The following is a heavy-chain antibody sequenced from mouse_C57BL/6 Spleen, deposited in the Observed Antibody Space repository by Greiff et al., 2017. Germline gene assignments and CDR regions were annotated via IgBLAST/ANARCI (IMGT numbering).Heavy chain of an antibody. CDR2: INPNNGGT. D-gene: IGHD1-1*01. J-gene: IGHJ2*01. CDR1: GYTLTDYY. Sequence: EVQLQQSGPELVKPGASVKISCKASGYTLTDYYMNWVKQSHGKSLEWIGDINPNNGGTSYNQKFKGKATLTVDKSSSTAYMELRSLTSEDSAVYYCARWGLYGSSPYYFDYWGQGTTLTVSS. CDR3: ARWGLYGSSPYYFDY. V-gene: IGHV1-26*01.